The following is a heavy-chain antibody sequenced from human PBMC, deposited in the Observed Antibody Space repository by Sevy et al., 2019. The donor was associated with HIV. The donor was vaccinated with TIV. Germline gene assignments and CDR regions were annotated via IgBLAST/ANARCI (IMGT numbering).Heavy chain of an antibody. Sequence: SETLSLTCTVSGGSISSYYWSWIRQPPGKGLEWIGYIYYSVSTNYNPSLKSRVTISVDTSKNQFSLKLSSVTAADTAVYYCARGLEQQMNNWFDPWGQGTLVTVSS. CDR1: GGSISSYY. CDR2: IYYSVST. J-gene: IGHJ5*02. CDR3: ARGLEQQMNNWFDP. D-gene: IGHD6-13*01. V-gene: IGHV4-59*01.